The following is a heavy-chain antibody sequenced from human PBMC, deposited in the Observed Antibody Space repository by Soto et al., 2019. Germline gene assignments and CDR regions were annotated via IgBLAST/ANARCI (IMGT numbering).Heavy chain of an antibody. CDR3: ARDIYGGNCCDAFDI. J-gene: IGHJ3*02. Sequence: QAQLAQSGAEVKKPGASVNISCKASGYTFTNYGFIWVRQAPGHGLEWVGWISPYNGKTEYAQKFQGGVTMTRDKPTSTAYMELRSLRSDDTAVYYCARDIYGGNCCDAFDIWGQGTMVTVSS. D-gene: IGHD2-15*01. CDR1: GYTFTNYG. CDR2: ISPYNGKT. V-gene: IGHV1-18*01.